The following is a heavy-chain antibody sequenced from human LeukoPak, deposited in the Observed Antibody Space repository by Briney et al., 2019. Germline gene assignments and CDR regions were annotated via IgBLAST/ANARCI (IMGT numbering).Heavy chain of an antibody. CDR1: GGSISSYY. J-gene: IGHJ4*02. Sequence: SETLSLTCTVSGGSISSYYWSWIRQPPGKGLEWIGYIYYSGGTNYNPSLKSRVTISVDTSKNQFSLKLSSVTAADTAVYYCARQGGYAYPISYYFDYWGQGTLVTVSS. CDR3: ARQGGYAYPISYYFDY. CDR2: IYYSGGT. V-gene: IGHV4-59*08. D-gene: IGHD5-12*01.